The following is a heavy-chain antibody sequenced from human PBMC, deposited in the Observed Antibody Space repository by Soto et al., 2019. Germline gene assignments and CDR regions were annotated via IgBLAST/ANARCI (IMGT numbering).Heavy chain of an antibody. CDR1: GGSISSGDYY. CDR2: IYYSGST. D-gene: IGHD3-10*01. CDR3: ARDYSGGVWFGELSLNYGMDV. J-gene: IGHJ6*02. V-gene: IGHV4-30-4*01. Sequence: QVQLQESGPGLVKPSQTLSLTCTVSGGSISSGDYYWSWIRQPPGKGLEWIGYIYYSGSTYYNPSLKSRVTISVDPSKNQFSLKLSSVTAADTAVYYCARDYSGGVWFGELSLNYGMDVWGQGTTVTVSS.